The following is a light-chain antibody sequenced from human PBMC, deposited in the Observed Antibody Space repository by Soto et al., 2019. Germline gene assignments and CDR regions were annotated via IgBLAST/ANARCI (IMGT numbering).Light chain of an antibody. J-gene: IGLJ1*01. Sequence: QSALTQPASVSGSPGQSITISCTVTASNVGTYNYVSWYQQYPDKVPKLLIYDGTKRPPGVSDRFSGSKSGNTASLTISGLQAEDEADYYCNSYKSSQTWVFGSGTKVTVL. CDR1: ASNVGTYNY. CDR3: NSYKSSQTWV. V-gene: IGLV2-14*01. CDR2: DGT.